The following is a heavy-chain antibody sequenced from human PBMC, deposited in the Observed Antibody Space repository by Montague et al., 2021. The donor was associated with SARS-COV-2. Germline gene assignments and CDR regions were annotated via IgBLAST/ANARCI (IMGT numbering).Heavy chain of an antibody. Sequence: SETLSLTCTVSGGSISSSTYYWGWIRQPPGEGLEWIGSIYYSGTTYYXPSLKSRVTISVDTSKNQFSLKLSSVTAADTAVYYCARQGGYCSGGSCYGPFDYWGQGTLVTVSS. CDR3: ARQGGYCSGGSCYGPFDY. D-gene: IGHD2-15*01. CDR2: IYYSGTT. V-gene: IGHV4-39*01. CDR1: GGSISSSTYY. J-gene: IGHJ4*02.